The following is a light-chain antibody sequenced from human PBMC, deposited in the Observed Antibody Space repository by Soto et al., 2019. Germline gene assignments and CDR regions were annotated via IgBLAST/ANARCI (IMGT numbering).Light chain of an antibody. J-gene: IGKJ1*01. CDR3: QQYNSYWT. V-gene: IGKV1-39*01. CDR1: QRVSSF. Sequence: DIQMTQSPSSLSASVGDRVIITCRASQRVSSFLNWYRQRPGKAPELLIYAASTLQSGVPSRFTGSGSGTDFTLIISSLQPDDFATYYCQQYNSYWTFGQGTKVEIK. CDR2: AAS.